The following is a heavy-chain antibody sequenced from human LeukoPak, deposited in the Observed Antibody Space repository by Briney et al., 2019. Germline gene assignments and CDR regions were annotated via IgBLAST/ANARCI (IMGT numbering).Heavy chain of an antibody. D-gene: IGHD5-18*01. CDR3: AEDSDTAMVTAFDY. J-gene: IGHJ4*02. CDR2: ISGSGGST. Sequence: GGSLRLSCAASGFTFSTYAMSWVRQAPGKGLEWVSAISGSGGSTYYADSVKGRFTISRDNSKNTLYLQMNSLRAEDTAVYYCAEDSDTAMVTAFDYWGQGTLVTVSS. V-gene: IGHV3-23*01. CDR1: GFTFSTYA.